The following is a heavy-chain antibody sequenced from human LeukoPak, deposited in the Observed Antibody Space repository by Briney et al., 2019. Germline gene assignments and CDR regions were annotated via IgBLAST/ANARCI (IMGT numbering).Heavy chain of an antibody. Sequence: SQTLSLTCAISGDSVSSNSAAWNWIRQSPSRGLEWLGRTYYRSKWYNDYAVSMKSRITINPDTSKDQFSMQLNSVTPEDTAVYYCARDAGSGWSSFDYWGQGTLVTVSS. CDR1: GDSVSSNSAA. CDR3: ARDAGSGWSSFDY. J-gene: IGHJ4*02. V-gene: IGHV6-1*01. CDR2: TYYRSKWYN. D-gene: IGHD6-19*01.